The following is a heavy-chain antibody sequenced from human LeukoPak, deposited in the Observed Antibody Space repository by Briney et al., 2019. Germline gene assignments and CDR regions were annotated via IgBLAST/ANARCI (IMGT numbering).Heavy chain of an antibody. V-gene: IGHV3-30*02. Sequence: GGSLRLSCAASGFTFSSYGMHWVRQAPGKGLEWVAFIRYDGSNKYYADSVKGRFTISRGNSKNTLYLQMNSLRAEDTAVYYCARIFGVVIMVDYWGQGTLVTVSS. CDR2: IRYDGSNK. D-gene: IGHD3-3*01. CDR3: ARIFGVVIMVDY. J-gene: IGHJ4*02. CDR1: GFTFSSYG.